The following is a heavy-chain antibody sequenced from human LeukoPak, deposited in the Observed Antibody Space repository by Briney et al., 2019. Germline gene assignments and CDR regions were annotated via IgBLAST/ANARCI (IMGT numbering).Heavy chain of an antibody. Sequence: PGGSLRLSCAASGFTFSSYGMHWVRQAPGKGLEWVAVISYDGSNKYYADSVKGRFTISRDNSKNTLYLQMNSLRAEDTAVYYCAKLQLSRYSSSSPNFDYWGQGTLVTVSS. CDR2: ISYDGSNK. J-gene: IGHJ4*02. V-gene: IGHV3-30*18. CDR3: AKLQLSRYSSSSPNFDY. CDR1: GFTFSSYG. D-gene: IGHD6-6*01.